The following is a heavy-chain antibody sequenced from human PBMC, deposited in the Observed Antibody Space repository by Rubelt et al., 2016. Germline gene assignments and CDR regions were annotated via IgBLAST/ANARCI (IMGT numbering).Heavy chain of an antibody. CDR1: GFTFSRYA. CDR2: ISGSGGST. Sequence: SRGGLVQPGGSLRVSCAASGFTFSRYAMNWARQAPGKGLEWVAAISGSGGSTFYADSVKGRFTISRDNSKNTLYLQMNSLRAEDTAVYYCAKDRVGSWFSLDYWGQGTLVTVST. V-gene: IGHV3-23*01. J-gene: IGHJ4*02. CDR3: AKDRVGSWFSLDY. D-gene: IGHD6-13*01.